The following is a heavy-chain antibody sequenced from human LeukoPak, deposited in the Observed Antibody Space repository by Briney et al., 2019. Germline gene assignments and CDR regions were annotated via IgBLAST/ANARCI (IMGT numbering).Heavy chain of an antibody. J-gene: IGHJ4*02. CDR3: AKDSSGGVIVNELDY. D-gene: IGHD3-16*02. V-gene: IGHV3-30*18. CDR2: ISYDGSNK. CDR1: GFTFSSYG. Sequence: GGSLRPSCAASGFTFSSYGMHCVRQAPGKGLEWVAVISYDGSNKYYADSVKGRFTISRDNSKNTLYLQMNSLRAEDTAVYYCAKDSSGGVIVNELDYWGQGTLVTVSS.